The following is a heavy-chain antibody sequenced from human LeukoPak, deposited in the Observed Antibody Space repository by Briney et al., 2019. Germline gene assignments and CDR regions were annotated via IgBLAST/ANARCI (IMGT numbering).Heavy chain of an antibody. V-gene: IGHV3-7*03. CDR3: ARDNLLGGHDAFDI. D-gene: IGHD2/OR15-2a*01. J-gene: IGHJ3*02. CDR2: IKQDGSEK. Sequence: GGSLRLSCAASGFTFSSYWMSWVRQAPGKGLEWVANIKQDGSEKYYVDSVKGRFTISRDNAKNSLYLQMNSLRAEDTAVYYCARDNLLGGHDAFDIWGQGTMVTVSS. CDR1: GFTFSSYW.